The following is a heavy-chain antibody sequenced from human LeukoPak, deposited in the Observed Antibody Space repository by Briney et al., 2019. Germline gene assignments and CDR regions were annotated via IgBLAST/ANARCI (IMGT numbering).Heavy chain of an antibody. V-gene: IGHV3-30*18. CDR1: GFTFSSYG. CDR3: AKNAHYQGFSYGGIDY. J-gene: IGHJ4*02. CDR2: ISYDGSDK. Sequence: GGSLRLSCAASGFTFSSYGMHWVRQAPGKGLEWVAVISYDGSDKYSADSVKGRFTISRDNSKDTLYLQMNSLRAEDTAVYYCAKNAHYQGFSYGGIDYWGQGTLVTVSS. D-gene: IGHD5-18*01.